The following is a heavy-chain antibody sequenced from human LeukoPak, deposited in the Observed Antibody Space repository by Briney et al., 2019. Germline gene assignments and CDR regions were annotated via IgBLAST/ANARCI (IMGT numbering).Heavy chain of an antibody. CDR1: GGSISSSSYY. CDR3: ARQLGDITMIVVVIPPGAFDI. V-gene: IGHV4-39*01. CDR2: IYYSGST. Sequence: SETLSLTCTVSGGSISSSSYYWGWIRQPPGKGLEWIGSIYYSGSTYYNPSLKSRVTISVDMSDNQFSLKLSSVTAADTAVYYCARQLGDITMIVVVIPPGAFDIWGQGTMVTVSS. D-gene: IGHD3-22*01. J-gene: IGHJ3*02.